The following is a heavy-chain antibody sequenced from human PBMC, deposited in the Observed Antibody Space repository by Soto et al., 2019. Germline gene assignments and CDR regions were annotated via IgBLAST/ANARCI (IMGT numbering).Heavy chain of an antibody. D-gene: IGHD6-19*01. Sequence: PSETLSLTCTVSGGSISSYYWSWIRQPPGKGLEWIGYIYYSGSTNYNPSLKSRVTISVDTSKNQFSLKLSSVTAADTAVYYCARGSSGWYDYWGQGTLVTVSS. CDR2: IYYSGST. V-gene: IGHV4-59*01. CDR1: GGSISSYY. J-gene: IGHJ4*02. CDR3: ARGSSGWYDY.